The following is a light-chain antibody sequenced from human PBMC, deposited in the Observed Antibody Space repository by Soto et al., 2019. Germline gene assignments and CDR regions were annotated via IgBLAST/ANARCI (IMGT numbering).Light chain of an antibody. CDR3: KQYGSSPLT. V-gene: IGKV3-20*01. CDR1: QSVSSSY. Sequence: EIVLTQSPGTLSLSPGERATLSCRASQSVSSSYLAWYQQKPGQAPRLLIYGASSRATGSPDRFSGSGSGTGFTFSISRLEPEDFVVDYGKQYGSSPLTFGGGTKVEIK. CDR2: GAS. J-gene: IGKJ4*01.